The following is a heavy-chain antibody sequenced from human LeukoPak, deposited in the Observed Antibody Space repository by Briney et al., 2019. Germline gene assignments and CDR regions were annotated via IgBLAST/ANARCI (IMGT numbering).Heavy chain of an antibody. CDR3: ARVLLYGNAFDI. V-gene: IGHV4-59*01. Sequence: PSETLSLTCTVSGGSISSYYWSWIRQPPGKGLEWIGYIYYSGSTNYNPSLMSRVTISVDTSKNQFSLKLSSVTAADTAVYYCARVLLYGNAFDIWGQGTMVTVSS. J-gene: IGHJ3*02. CDR1: GGSISSYY. CDR2: IYYSGST. D-gene: IGHD1-26*01.